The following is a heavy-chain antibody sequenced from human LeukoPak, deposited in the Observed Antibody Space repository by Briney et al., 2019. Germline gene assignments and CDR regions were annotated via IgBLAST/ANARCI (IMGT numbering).Heavy chain of an antibody. D-gene: IGHD2-15*01. V-gene: IGHV3-48*04. CDR1: GFTFSSYA. CDR2: ISSSSSTI. J-gene: IGHJ4*02. CDR3: ARDFRLVALDFDD. Sequence: GGSLRLSCAASGFTFSSYAMNWVRQAPGKGLEWVSYISSSSSTIYYADSVKGRFTISRDNAKNSVYLQMNSLRVEDTGVYYCARDFRLVALDFDDGGQGTPVTVSS.